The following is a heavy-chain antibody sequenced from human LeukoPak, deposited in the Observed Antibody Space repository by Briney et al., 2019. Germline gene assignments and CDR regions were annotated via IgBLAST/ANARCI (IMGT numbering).Heavy chain of an antibody. Sequence: PGRSLRLSCAASGFTFSCYAMHWVRQAPGKGLEWVAVISYDGSNKYYADSVKGRFTISRDNSKNTLYLQMNSLRAEDTAVYYCAKPMIVVVPAADAFDIWGQGTMVTVSS. J-gene: IGHJ3*02. CDR2: ISYDGSNK. D-gene: IGHD2-2*01. CDR3: AKPMIVVVPAADAFDI. V-gene: IGHV3-30-3*02. CDR1: GFTFSCYA.